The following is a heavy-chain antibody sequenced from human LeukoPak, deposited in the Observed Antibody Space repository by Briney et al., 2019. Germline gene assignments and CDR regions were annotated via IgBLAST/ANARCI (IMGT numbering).Heavy chain of an antibody. J-gene: IGHJ4*02. CDR3: ARDLYRIVVVPHYFDY. CDR2: TYYRSKWYN. Sequence: SQTLSLTCAISGDSVSSNSAAWNWIRQSPSRGLEWLGRTYYRSKWYNDYAVPVKSRITINPDASKNQFSLQLNSVTPEDTAVYYCARDLYRIVVVPHYFDYWGQGTLVTVSS. D-gene: IGHD3-22*01. V-gene: IGHV6-1*01. CDR1: GDSVSSNSAA.